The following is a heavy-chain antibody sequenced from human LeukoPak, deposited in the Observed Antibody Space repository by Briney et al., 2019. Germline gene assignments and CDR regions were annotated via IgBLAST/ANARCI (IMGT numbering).Heavy chain of an antibody. CDR1: GGSFSGYY. CDR3: AIGGTTQGFDR. CDR2: INHSGST. Sequence: PSETLSLTCAVYGGSFSGYYWSWIRQPPGKGLEWIGEINHSGSTNHNPSLKSRVTISVDTSKNQFSLKLSSVTAADTAVYYCAIGGTTQGFDRWGQGTLVTVSS. J-gene: IGHJ5*02. V-gene: IGHV4-34*01. D-gene: IGHD4-17*01.